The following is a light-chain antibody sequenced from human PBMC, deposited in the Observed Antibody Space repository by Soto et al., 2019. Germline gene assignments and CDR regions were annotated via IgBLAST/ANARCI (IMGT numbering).Light chain of an antibody. CDR1: QSLLNSNGNNY. V-gene: IGKV2-28*01. CDR2: LGS. Sequence: DIVMTQSPLSLPVTPGEPASISCRSSQSLLNSNGNNYLDWYLQKPGQSPQLLIYLGSNRASGVADRFSGSGSGTDFTLKISRVEAEDVGVYYGMQALQTPLTFGGGTKVEIK. CDR3: MQALQTPLT. J-gene: IGKJ4*01.